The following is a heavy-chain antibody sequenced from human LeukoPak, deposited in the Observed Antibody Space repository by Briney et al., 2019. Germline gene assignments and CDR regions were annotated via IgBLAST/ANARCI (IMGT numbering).Heavy chain of an antibody. D-gene: IGHD3-9*01. Sequence: GGSLRLSCVASGFTYNNYTMSWVRQAPGKGLQWVSSIGGSGVDTYYADSVKGRFTISRDNSNNTMYLQMNSLRAEDAAIYYCAKDMRFDWTPYYFDYWGQGTLVTVSS. V-gene: IGHV3-23*01. CDR2: IGGSGVDT. J-gene: IGHJ4*02. CDR1: GFTYNNYT. CDR3: AKDMRFDWTPYYFDY.